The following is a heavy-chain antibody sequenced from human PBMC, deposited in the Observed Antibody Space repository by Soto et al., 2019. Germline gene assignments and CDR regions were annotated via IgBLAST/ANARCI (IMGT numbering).Heavy chain of an antibody. V-gene: IGHV1-69*13. CDR3: AREELVGDYSLYWFDV. D-gene: IGHD4-17*01. CDR1: GGTFRSYA. CDR2: IIPIFGTA. J-gene: IGHJ5*02. Sequence: ASVKVSCKASGGTFRSYAISWVRPAPGQGLEGMGGIIPIFGTANYAQKFQGRVTITEDESTSTVYMELSSLRSEDTDVYYCAREELVGDYSLYWFDVWGQGTLVTVSS.